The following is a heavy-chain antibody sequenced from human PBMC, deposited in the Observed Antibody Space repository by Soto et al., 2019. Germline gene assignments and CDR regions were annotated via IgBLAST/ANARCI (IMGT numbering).Heavy chain of an antibody. CDR3: VSNGWYSLEY. D-gene: IGHD6-19*01. J-gene: IGHJ4*02. V-gene: IGHV4-4*02. Sequence: PSETLSLTCAVSSASISGTNWWSWVRQPPGKGLEWIGEIHHSGSTNYNPSLKSRVTMSVDKSKNQFSLNLSSVTAADTAIYYCVSNGWYSLEYWGQGTLVTVSS. CDR2: IHHSGST. CDR1: SASISGTNW.